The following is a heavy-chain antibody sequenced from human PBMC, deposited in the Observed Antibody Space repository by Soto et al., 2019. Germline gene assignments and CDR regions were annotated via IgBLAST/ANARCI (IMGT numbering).Heavy chain of an antibody. D-gene: IGHD6-19*01. J-gene: IGHJ5*02. CDR1: GVSISNNDYY. CDR3: VATLKFSSGRGNWLDP. Sequence: SETLSLTCTVSGVSISNNDYYWGWVRQPPGKGLEWIGSAYYSGNAYYSPSLKSRVTIFVDTSKNRFSLKLTSVTAADTAMYYCVATLKFSSGRGNWLDPWGQGALVTVSS. CDR2: AYYSGNA. V-gene: IGHV4-39*01.